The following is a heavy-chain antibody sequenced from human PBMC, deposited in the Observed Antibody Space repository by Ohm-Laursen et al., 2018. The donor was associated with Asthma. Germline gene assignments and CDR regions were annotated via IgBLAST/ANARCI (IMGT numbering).Heavy chain of an antibody. CDR1: GGSIRSSNW. Sequence: PPGTLSLTCAVSGGSIRSSNWWSWVRQPPGKGLEWIGEIYHSGSTNYNPSLKSRVTISVDKSKNQFSLKLSSVTAADTAVYYCARDPRWFGEYYGMDVWGQGTTVTVSS. CDR3: ARDPRWFGEYYGMDV. D-gene: IGHD3-10*01. V-gene: IGHV4-4*03. CDR2: IYHSGST. J-gene: IGHJ6*02.